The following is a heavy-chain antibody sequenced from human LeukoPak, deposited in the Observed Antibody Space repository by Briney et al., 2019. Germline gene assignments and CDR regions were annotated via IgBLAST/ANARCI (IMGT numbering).Heavy chain of an antibody. CDR1: GFTFSNFW. V-gene: IGHV3-23*01. CDR2: LSGSGGGT. D-gene: IGHD3-10*01. J-gene: IGHJ4*02. CDR3: AKRGVVIRVILVGFHKEAYYFDS. Sequence: GGSLRLSCAASGFTFSNFWMSWVRQAPGKGLEWVAGLSGSGGGTNYADSVKGRFTISRDNAKNTLYLQMNSLRAEDTAVYFCAKRGVVIRVILVGFHKEAYYFDSWGQGALVTVSS.